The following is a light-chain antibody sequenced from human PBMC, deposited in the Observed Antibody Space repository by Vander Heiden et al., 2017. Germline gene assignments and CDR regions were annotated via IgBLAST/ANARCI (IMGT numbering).Light chain of an antibody. CDR1: SLRSYF. Sequence: SSELTQDPAVSVALGQTVRITCQGDSLRSYFASWYQQKPGQAPVVVFYGRNNRPSGIPDRFSGSTSGNTASLTITGAQADDEADYYCNSRDSSGNHWVFGGGTKLTVL. V-gene: IGLV3-19*01. CDR2: GRN. CDR3: NSRDSSGNHWV. J-gene: IGLJ2*01.